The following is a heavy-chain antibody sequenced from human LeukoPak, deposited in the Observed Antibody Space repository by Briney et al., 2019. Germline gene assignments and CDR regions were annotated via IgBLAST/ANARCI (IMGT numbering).Heavy chain of an antibody. CDR2: FDPEDGET. Sequence: ASVKVSCKVSGYTLTELSMHWVRQAPGKGLEWMGGFDPEDGETIYAQKFQGRVTMTEDTSTDTAYMELSSLRSEDTAVYYCAITKRRREPPGTLDYWGQGTLVTVSS. D-gene: IGHD1-1*01. CDR3: AITKRRREPPGTLDY. CDR1: GYTLTELS. J-gene: IGHJ4*02. V-gene: IGHV1-24*01.